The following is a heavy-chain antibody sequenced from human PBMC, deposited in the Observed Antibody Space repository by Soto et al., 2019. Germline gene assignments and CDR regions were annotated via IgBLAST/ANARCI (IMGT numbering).Heavy chain of an antibody. J-gene: IGHJ6*02. Sequence: PSETLSLTCTVSGGSINDYYWSWIRQPPGRGLEWIGYIYYSVSTNYNPSLKSRVTISVDTSKNQFSLKLSSVTAADTAVYYCARHSPPMYDILTGTTLDPYYGMDVWGQGTTVTVSS. V-gene: IGHV4-59*08. CDR1: GGSINDYY. D-gene: IGHD3-9*01. CDR3: ARHSPPMYDILTGTTLDPYYGMDV. CDR2: IYYSVST.